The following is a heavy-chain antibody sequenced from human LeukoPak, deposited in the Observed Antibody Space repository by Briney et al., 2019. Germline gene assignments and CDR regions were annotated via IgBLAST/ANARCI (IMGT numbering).Heavy chain of an antibody. D-gene: IGHD3-10*01. V-gene: IGHV3-30*03. CDR3: ARGEGIGDLDY. CDR1: GFTFSSYG. CDR2: ISYDGSNK. Sequence: GRSLRLSCAASGFTFSSYGMHWVRQAPGKGLEWVAVISYDGSNKYYADSVKGRFTISRDNSKNTLYLQMNSLRAEDTAVYYCARGEGIGDLDYWGQGTLVIVSS. J-gene: IGHJ4*02.